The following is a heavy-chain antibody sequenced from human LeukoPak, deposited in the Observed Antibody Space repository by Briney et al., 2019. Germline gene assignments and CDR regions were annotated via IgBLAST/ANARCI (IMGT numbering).Heavy chain of an antibody. Sequence: SETLSLTCTVSRGSVSSSTYYWSWVRQPPGKGLEWIASIYYTGSTYYNPSLKSRVTISLDMSKNEFFLTMTSVTAADTAVYFCTTEKNGSPHYWGQGTQVTVSS. CDR3: TTEKNGSPHY. CDR2: IYYTGST. V-gene: IGHV4-39*07. CDR1: RGSVSSSTYY. D-gene: IGHD2-8*01. J-gene: IGHJ4*02.